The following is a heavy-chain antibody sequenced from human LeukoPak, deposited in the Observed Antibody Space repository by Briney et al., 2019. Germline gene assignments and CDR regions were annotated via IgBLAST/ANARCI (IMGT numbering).Heavy chain of an antibody. V-gene: IGHV1-46*01. CDR1: GGTFSSYA. Sequence: GASVKVSCKASGGTFSSYAISWVRQAPGQGLEWMGIINPSGGSTSYAQKFQGGVTMTRDTSTSTVYMEPSSLRSEDTAVYYCARDAISYNYYDSSGYYAHWGQGTLVTVSS. J-gene: IGHJ4*02. CDR3: ARDAISYNYYDSSGYYAH. D-gene: IGHD3-22*01. CDR2: INPSGGST.